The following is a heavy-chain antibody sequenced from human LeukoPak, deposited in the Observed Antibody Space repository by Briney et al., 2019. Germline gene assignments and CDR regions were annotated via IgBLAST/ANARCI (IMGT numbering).Heavy chain of an antibody. V-gene: IGHV3-48*03. Sequence: GGSLRLSCAASGFTFSSYEMNWVRQAPGKGLEWVSYISSSGSTIYYADSVKGRFTISRDNAKNSLYLQMNSLRVEDTAVYYCVKGFGYSSGWTFDYWGQGTLVTVSS. J-gene: IGHJ4*02. D-gene: IGHD6-19*01. CDR1: GFTFSSYE. CDR3: VKGFGYSSGWTFDY. CDR2: ISSSGSTI.